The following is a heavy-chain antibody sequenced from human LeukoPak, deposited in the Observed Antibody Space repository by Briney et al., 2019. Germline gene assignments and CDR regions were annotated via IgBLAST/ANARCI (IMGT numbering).Heavy chain of an antibody. CDR2: IYYSGST. D-gene: IGHD3-22*01. CDR3: ARVTISGYFVDY. J-gene: IGHJ4*02. V-gene: IGHV4-59*01. CDR1: GVSISSYY. Sequence: SETLSLTCTVSGVSISSYYWSWIRQPPGKGLEWIGYIYYSGSTNYNPSLKSRVTISVDTSKNQFSLKLSSVTAADTAVYYCARVTISGYFVDYWGQGTLVTVSS.